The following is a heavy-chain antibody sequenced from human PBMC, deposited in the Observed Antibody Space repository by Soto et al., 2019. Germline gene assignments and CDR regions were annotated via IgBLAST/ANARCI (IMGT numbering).Heavy chain of an antibody. CDR3: AKEGRLRSPAGDYFDS. J-gene: IGHJ4*02. V-gene: IGHV3-23*01. D-gene: IGHD3-10*01. CDR1: GFSFPDYD. CDR2: VGRFGNT. Sequence: LRLSCEGSGFSFPDYDMNWVRQTPGKGLEWVAAVGRFGNTYYRDSVRGRFTISRDDSRNTVYLQMNRLRVEDTAVYFCAKEGRLRSPAGDYFDSWAQGSLVTVSS.